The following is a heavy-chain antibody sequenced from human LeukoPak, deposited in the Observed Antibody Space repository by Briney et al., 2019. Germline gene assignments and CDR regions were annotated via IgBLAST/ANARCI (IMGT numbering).Heavy chain of an antibody. CDR1: GFTFSSYW. J-gene: IGHJ6*02. Sequence: GGSLRLSCAASGFTFSSYWMSWVRQAPGKGLEWVSSISSSSSYIYYADSVKGRFTISRDNAKNSLYLQMNSLRAEDTAVYYCARDAGYYYYYGMDVWGQGTTVTVSS. CDR3: ARDAGYYYYYGMDV. V-gene: IGHV3-21*01. CDR2: ISSSSSYI.